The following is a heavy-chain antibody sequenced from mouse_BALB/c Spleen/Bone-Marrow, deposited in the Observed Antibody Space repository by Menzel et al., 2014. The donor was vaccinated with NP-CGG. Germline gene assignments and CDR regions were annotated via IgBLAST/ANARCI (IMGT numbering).Heavy chain of an antibody. Sequence: EVMLVESGGGLVQPGGSLRLSCEASGFTFTDFYMNWVRQPPGKALEWLGFIRNKANGYTTEYSASVKGRFTISRDNSQSILYLQMNTLRAEDSATYYCARDAGRLLFDYWGQGTTLTVSS. CDR2: IRNKANGYTT. V-gene: IGHV7-3*02. J-gene: IGHJ2*01. D-gene: IGHD1-2*01. CDR1: GFTFTDFY. CDR3: ARDAGRLLFDY.